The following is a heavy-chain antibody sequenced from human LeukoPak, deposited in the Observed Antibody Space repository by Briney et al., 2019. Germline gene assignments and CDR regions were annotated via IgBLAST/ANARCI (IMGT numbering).Heavy chain of an antibody. CDR2: INPSGGST. CDR3: AVNDFWSGYYDAFDT. D-gene: IGHD3-3*01. CDR1: GYTFTSYY. V-gene: IGHV1-46*01. J-gene: IGHJ3*02. Sequence: ASVKVSCKASGYTFTSYYMHWVRQAPGQGLEWMGIINPSGGSTSYAQKFQGRVTMTRDTSTSTVYMELSSLRSEDTAVYYCAVNDFWSGYYDAFDTWGQGTMVTVSS.